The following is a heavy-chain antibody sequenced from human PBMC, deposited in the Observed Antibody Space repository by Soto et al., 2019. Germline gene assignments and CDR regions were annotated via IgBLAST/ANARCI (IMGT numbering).Heavy chain of an antibody. CDR2: ISSSSSYI. D-gene: IGHD3-3*01. J-gene: IGHJ3*01. CDR1: GFTFSSYS. Sequence: GGSLRLSCAASGFTFSSYSMNWVRQAPGKGLEWVSSISSSSSYIYYADSVKGRFTISRDNAKNSLYLQMNSLRAEDTAVYYCARDRKTSYYDFWSGPYDAVDRWGQGTMVTVS. CDR3: ARDRKTSYYDFWSGPYDAVDR. V-gene: IGHV3-21*01.